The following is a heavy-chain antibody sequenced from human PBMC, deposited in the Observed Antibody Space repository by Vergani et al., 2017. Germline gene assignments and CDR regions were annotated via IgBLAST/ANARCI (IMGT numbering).Heavy chain of an antibody. CDR2: ISWDGGST. CDR1: GFTFDDYA. J-gene: IGHJ5*02. V-gene: IGHV3-43D*03. D-gene: IGHD5-18*01. Sequence: EVQLLESGGNLVQPGGSLRLSCAASGFTFDDYAMHWVRQAPGKGLEWVSLISWDGGSTYYADSVKGRFTISRDNSKNSLYLQMNSLRAEDTALYYCAKDISGYSYGYIWFDPWGQGTLVTVSS. CDR3: AKDISGYSYGYIWFDP.